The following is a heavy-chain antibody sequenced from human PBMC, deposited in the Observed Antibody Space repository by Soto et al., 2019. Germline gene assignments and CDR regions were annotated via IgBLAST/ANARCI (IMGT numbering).Heavy chain of an antibody. D-gene: IGHD5-18*01. V-gene: IGHV4-31*03. CDR2: IYYSGYT. J-gene: IGHJ4*02. Sequence: QVQLPESGPGLVKPSQTLSLTCTVSGGSISSGDYYWSWIRQYPGKGLEWIGYIYYSGYTYNNPSLESRVSVSLDTSKNQFSLKLNSVTAADAAVYYCARGRIQLWIFDSWGQGTLVTVSS. CDR3: ARGRIQLWIFDS. CDR1: GGSISSGDYY.